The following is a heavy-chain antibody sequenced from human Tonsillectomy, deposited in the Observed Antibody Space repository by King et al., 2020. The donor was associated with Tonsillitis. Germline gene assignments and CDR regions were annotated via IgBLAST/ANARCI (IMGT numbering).Heavy chain of an antibody. CDR1: GFSFSGYG. Sequence: VQLVESGGGVVQPGGSLRLSCAASGFSFSGYGMYWVRQTPAKGLEWVAFIRYDGSSKYYADSVKGRFTISRDNSENTLFLQMNSLRVDDTAVYYCAKDQTGDNYWGQGTLVTVSS. V-gene: IGHV3-30*02. CDR3: AKDQTGDNY. D-gene: IGHD7-27*01. CDR2: IRYDGSSK. J-gene: IGHJ4*02.